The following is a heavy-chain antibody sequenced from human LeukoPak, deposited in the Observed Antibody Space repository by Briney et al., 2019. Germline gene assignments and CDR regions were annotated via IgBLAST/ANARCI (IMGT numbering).Heavy chain of an antibody. CDR2: LSGSGAST. V-gene: IGHV3-23*01. J-gene: IGHJ4*02. CDR3: AKDYSYYFDS. CDR1: GFTFSSYA. Sequence: PGGSLRLSCAASGFTFSSYAMSWVRQAPGKGLEWVSALSGSGASTYYADSVKGRFTISRDNSKNTLYLQMNSLRAEDTAVYYCAKDYSYYFDSWGQGTLVTVSS. D-gene: IGHD2-15*01.